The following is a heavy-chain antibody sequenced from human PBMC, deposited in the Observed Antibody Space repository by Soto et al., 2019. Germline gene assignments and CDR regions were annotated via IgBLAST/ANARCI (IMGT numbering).Heavy chain of an antibody. J-gene: IGHJ6*02. V-gene: IGHV3-30-3*01. Sequence: QVHLVESGGGVAQPGRSLILSCVASGFTFDTYGIHWVRQAPGKGLQWVALISYEGSNTYYADSVRGRFTISRDNSKNTLYLQINALRPEDTGVYYCARVTPGNNLYYFSGLDVWGQGTSVTVSS. CDR1: GFTFDTYG. CDR2: ISYEGSNT. CDR3: ARVTPGNNLYYFSGLDV. D-gene: IGHD1-1*01.